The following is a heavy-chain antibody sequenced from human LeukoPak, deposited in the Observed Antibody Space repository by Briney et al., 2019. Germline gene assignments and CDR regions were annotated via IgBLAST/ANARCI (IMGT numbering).Heavy chain of an antibody. Sequence: GGSLRLSCAASGFTFSSYSMNWVRQAPGKGLEWVSSISSSSSYIYYADSVKGRFTISRDNAKNSLYLQMNSLRAEDTAVYYCARHAASPYDFWSGYYTDYCYYMDVWGKGTTVTVSS. J-gene: IGHJ6*03. D-gene: IGHD3-3*01. V-gene: IGHV3-21*01. CDR1: GFTFSSYS. CDR3: ARHAASPYDFWSGYYTDYCYYMDV. CDR2: ISSSSSYI.